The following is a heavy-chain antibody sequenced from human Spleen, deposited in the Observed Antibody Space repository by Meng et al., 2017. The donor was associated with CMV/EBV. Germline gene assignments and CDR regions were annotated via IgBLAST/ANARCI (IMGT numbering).Heavy chain of an antibody. D-gene: IGHD3-3*01. CDR1: GFTLSTYW. CDR3: ARPSIGVFSFAFDI. J-gene: IGHJ3*02. V-gene: IGHV3-74*01. Sequence: GESLKISCAASGFTLSTYWMHWVRQAPGKGLEWVSRLNNDGTNTAYADSVKGRFTISRDNAKNTLYLQMNSLRAEDTAVYYCARPSIGVFSFAFDIWGQGALVTVSS. CDR2: LNNDGTNT.